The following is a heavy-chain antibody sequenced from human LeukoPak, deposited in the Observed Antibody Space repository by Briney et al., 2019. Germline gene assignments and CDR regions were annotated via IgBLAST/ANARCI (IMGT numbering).Heavy chain of an antibody. CDR1: GFTFSRYS. CDR3: ARSRTSNRYFDL. J-gene: IGHJ2*01. V-gene: IGHV3-48*01. Sequence: GGSLRLSCAASGFTFSRYSMNWVREAPGKGLEWVSYISSSSTTIYYADSVKGQFTISRDNAKNSLFLQMNSLRAEDTAVYYCARSRTSNRYFDLWGRGTLVTVSS. CDR2: ISSSSTTI. D-gene: IGHD2-8*01.